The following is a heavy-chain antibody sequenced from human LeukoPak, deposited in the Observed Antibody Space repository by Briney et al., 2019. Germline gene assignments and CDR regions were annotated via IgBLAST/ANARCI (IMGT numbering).Heavy chain of an antibody. CDR3: AKLLSGYCSRTSCLNWFDP. Sequence: GGSLRLSCAASGLTFSNYVMSWVRQAPGKGLEWVSAISGSDGSTCYADSVRGQFTVSRDNSKNMLYLQMNSLRAEDTAVYYCAKLLSGYCSRTSCLNWFDPWGQGTLVTVSS. D-gene: IGHD2-2*01. V-gene: IGHV3-23*01. J-gene: IGHJ5*02. CDR2: ISGSDGST. CDR1: GLTFSNYV.